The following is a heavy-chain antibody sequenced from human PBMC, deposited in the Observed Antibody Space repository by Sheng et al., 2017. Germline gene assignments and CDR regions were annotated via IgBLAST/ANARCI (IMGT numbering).Heavy chain of an antibody. CDR1: GGSFSGYY. Sequence: QVQLQQWGAGLLKPSETLSLTCAVYGGSFSGYYWSWIRQPPGKGLEWIGEINHSGSTNYNPSLKSRVTISVDTSKNQFSLKLSSVTAADTAVYYCARGHRRKLLYYYYGMDVWGQGTTVTVSS. CDR2: INHSGST. D-gene: IGHD2-15*01. V-gene: IGHV4-34*01. J-gene: IGHJ6*02. CDR3: ARGHRRKLLYYYYGMDV.